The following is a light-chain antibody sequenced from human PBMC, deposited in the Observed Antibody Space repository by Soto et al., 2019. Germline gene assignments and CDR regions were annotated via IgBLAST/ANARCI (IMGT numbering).Light chain of an antibody. V-gene: IGLV2-14*01. J-gene: IGLJ2*01. CDR2: EVS. CDR3: SSYTISSTLV. Sequence: QSALTQPASVSGSPGQSITISCTGTSSDVGGYNYVSWYQQHPGKAPKVMIYEVSNRPSGVSNRLSGSKSGNTASLTISGLQAEDEADYYCSSYTISSTLVFGGGTKLTVL. CDR1: SSDVGGYNY.